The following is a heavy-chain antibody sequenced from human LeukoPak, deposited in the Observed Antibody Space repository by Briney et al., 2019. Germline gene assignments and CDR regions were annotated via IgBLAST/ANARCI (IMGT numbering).Heavy chain of an antibody. CDR3: VKDRGGSPFYGMDV. CDR2: ISGSGGAGT. V-gene: IGHV3-23*01. J-gene: IGHJ6*02. Sequence: GGSLRLSCAGSGFTFSSYAMSWVHQAPGKGLEWVSTISGSGGAGTYYADSVKGRFTVSRDNSRNTLYLPMNSLRAEDTAVYYCVKDRGGSPFYGMDVWGQGTTVTVSS. CDR1: GFTFSSYA. D-gene: IGHD1-26*01.